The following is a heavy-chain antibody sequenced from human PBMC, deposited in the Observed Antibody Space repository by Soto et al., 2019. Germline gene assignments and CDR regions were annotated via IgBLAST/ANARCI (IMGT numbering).Heavy chain of an antibody. J-gene: IGHJ5*01. V-gene: IGHV4-39*01. D-gene: IGHD3-16*01. Sequence: SETLSLTCTVSGVSLNSGHYYWVWIRQSPGKGLAWIASIYYDESTYYNPSLKSRGTISTDKPKNQFSLTMSSVTAADQAVYYCARIIRRFDWFDYCGQGTLVTVS. CDR3: ARIIRRFDWFDY. CDR2: IYYDEST. CDR1: GVSLNSGHYY.